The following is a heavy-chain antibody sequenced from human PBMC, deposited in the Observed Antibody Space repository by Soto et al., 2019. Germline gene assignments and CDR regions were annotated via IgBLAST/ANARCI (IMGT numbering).Heavy chain of an antibody. V-gene: IGHV4-4*07. J-gene: IGHJ3*02. CDR1: GGSLTAYS. CDR2: IDTSGKT. CDR3: AKDESVASAI. Sequence: EKLRVTYTVSGGSLTAYSWNWIRQPVGKGLEWIGRIDTSGKTNYIPSLKSRLTMSIDRFKNQFSLNLKFVTAADTAVYFCAKDESVASAILCQCPMVT.